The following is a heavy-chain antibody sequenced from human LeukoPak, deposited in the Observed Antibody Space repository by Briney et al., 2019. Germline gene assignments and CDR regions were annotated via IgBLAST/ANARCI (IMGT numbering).Heavy chain of an antibody. V-gene: IGHV1-18*01. CDR1: GYTFTSYG. CDR2: ISAYNGNT. Sequence: ASVKVSCKASGYTFTSYGISWVRQAPGQGREWMGGISAYNGNTNYAQKLPGRVTMTRDTSISTAYLELSRLRSDDTAVSYCARILDYALTDQPLPDAFDIWGQGTMVTVSS. J-gene: IGHJ3*02. CDR3: ARILDYALTDQPLPDAFDI. D-gene: IGHD3-16*01.